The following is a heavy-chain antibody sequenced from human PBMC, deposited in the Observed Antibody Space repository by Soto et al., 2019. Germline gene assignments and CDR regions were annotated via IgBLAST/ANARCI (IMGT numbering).Heavy chain of an antibody. D-gene: IGHD2-15*01. Sequence: QVQLVQSGAEVKKPGSSVKVSCKSSGGTFSNSPISWVRQAPGQGLEWVGGVIPVFKTANYAQKFQGRVTDTADTSTTTAYMGLSILISGDTAVYYCARSRFVVGVTEDYYGIVGWGQGTTVTVSS. J-gene: IGHJ6*01. CDR3: ARSRFVVGVTEDYYGIVG. CDR2: VIPVFKTA. CDR1: GGTFSNSP. V-gene: IGHV1-69*14.